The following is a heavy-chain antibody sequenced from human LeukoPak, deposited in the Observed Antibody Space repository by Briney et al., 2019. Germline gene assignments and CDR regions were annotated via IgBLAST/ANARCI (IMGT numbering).Heavy chain of an antibody. CDR1: GFTFSNNW. V-gene: IGHV3-7*01. D-gene: IGHD6-13*01. CDR3: ARDAGI. J-gene: IGHJ4*02. CDR2: VKKDASEK. Sequence: GGSLRLSCAASGFTFSNNWMTWVRQAPGKGLEWVASVKKDASEKYYVDSVKGRFTISRDNAKNSLYLQMNSLRVEDTAVYYCARDAGIRGQGTLVTVSS.